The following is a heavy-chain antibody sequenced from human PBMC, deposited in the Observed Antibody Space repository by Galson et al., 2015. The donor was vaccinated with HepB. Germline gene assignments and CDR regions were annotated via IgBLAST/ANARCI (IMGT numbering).Heavy chain of an antibody. CDR3: ARSLGRRGVDPQPYYFDY. Sequence: SLRLSCAASGFTFGSYGMSWVRQAPGKGLEWVSYISTGSSTKYYADSVKGRLTISRDNAKSSLYLQLNSLRDEDTAVYYCARSLGRRGVDPQPYYFDYWGQGTLVTVSS. CDR2: ISTGSSTK. CDR1: GFTFGSYG. J-gene: IGHJ4*02. V-gene: IGHV3-48*02. D-gene: IGHD3-10*01.